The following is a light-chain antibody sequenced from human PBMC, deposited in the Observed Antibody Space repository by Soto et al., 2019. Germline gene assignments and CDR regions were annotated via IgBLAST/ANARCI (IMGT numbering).Light chain of an antibody. Sequence: EIVLTQFPATLSLSLGERATLSCKASQSVSNYVGWYQQKPGQAPRLLISEASDRATGIPARFSGSGSGTDFTLTISILEPEDCAVYHCQHRGTFGQGTRLEIK. V-gene: IGKV3-11*01. J-gene: IGKJ5*01. CDR1: QSVSNY. CDR2: EAS. CDR3: QHRGT.